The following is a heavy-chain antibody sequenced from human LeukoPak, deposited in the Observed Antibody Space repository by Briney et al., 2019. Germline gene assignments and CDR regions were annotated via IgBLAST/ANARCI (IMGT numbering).Heavy chain of an antibody. CDR2: INHSGST. Sequence: SETLSLTCAVYGGSFSGYYWSWIRRPPGKGLEWIGEINHSGSTNYNPSLKSRVTISVDTSKNQFSLKLSSVTAADTAVYYCARGAVVTMIVVVITDYFDYWGQGTLVTVSS. CDR3: ARGAVVTMIVVVITDYFDY. V-gene: IGHV4-34*01. CDR1: GGSFSGYY. D-gene: IGHD3-22*01. J-gene: IGHJ4*02.